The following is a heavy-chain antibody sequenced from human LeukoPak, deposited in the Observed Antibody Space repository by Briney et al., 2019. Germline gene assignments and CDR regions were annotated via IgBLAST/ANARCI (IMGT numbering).Heavy chain of an antibody. Sequence: PGGSLRLSCAASGFTFSDNYMTWVRQAPGKGLEWLSYISGNGGVIQYADSVKGRFTISRDNSKNTLYLQMNSLKGDDTAVYYCAKDSAFYYIDVWGKGTTVIISS. CDR1: GFTFSDNY. CDR2: ISGNGGVI. D-gene: IGHD3-10*01. V-gene: IGHV3-11*04. J-gene: IGHJ6*03. CDR3: AKDSAFYYIDV.